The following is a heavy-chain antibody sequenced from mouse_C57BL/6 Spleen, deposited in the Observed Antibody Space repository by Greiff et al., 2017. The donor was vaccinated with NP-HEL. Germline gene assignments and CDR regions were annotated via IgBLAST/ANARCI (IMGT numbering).Heavy chain of an antibody. CDR1: GYTFTDYE. V-gene: IGHV1-15*01. D-gene: IGHD1-2*01. CDR3: TREGDYYGAWFAY. Sequence: QVQLQQSGAELVRPGASVTLSCKASGYTFTDYEMHWVKQTPVHGLEWIGAIDPETGGTAYNQKFKGKAILTADKSSSTAYMELRSLTSEDSAVYYCTREGDYYGAWFAYWGQGTLVTVSA. CDR2: IDPETGGT. J-gene: IGHJ3*01.